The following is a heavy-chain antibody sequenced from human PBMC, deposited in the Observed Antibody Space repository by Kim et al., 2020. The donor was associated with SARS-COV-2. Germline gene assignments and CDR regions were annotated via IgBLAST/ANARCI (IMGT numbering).Heavy chain of an antibody. CDR1: GFTFDDYA. D-gene: IGHD3-10*01. J-gene: IGHJ4*02. Sequence: GGSLRLSCAASGFTFDDYAMHWVRQAPGKGLEWVSGISWNSGSIGYADSVKGRFTISRDNAKNSLYLQMNSLRAEDTALYYCAKDLYPGITMVRGASYFDYWGQGTLVTVSS. CDR3: AKDLYPGITMVRGASYFDY. CDR2: ISWNSGSI. V-gene: IGHV3-9*01.